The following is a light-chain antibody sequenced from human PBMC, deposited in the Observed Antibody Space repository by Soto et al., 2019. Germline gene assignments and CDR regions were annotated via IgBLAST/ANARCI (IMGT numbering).Light chain of an antibody. CDR2: DSN. J-gene: IGLJ2*01. Sequence: QSVLTQPPSVSGAPGQRLTISCAGTSSNIGAGFDVHWYQQLPGTAPKLLIYDSNKRPSGIPDRFSGSKSGTSATLDITGLQTGDEADYYCATWDSSLTGEVFGGGTKLTVL. CDR1: SSNIGAGFD. CDR3: ATWDSSLTGEV. V-gene: IGLV1-51*01.